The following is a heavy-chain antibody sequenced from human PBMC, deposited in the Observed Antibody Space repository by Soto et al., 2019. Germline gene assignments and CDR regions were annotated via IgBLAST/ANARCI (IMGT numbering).Heavy chain of an antibody. V-gene: IGHV4-61*05. CDR2: INHSGSA. CDR3: ARGRVFSRITMIVAYAPGTFDI. D-gene: IGHD3-22*01. CDR1: GVSIHNSHSL. J-gene: IGHJ3*02. Sequence: SETLSLTCAVSGVSIHNSHSLWGWVRQPPGKGLEFIADINHSGSANYNPSLKSRVTISVDTSKNQFSLKLSSVTAADTAVYYCARGRVFSRITMIVAYAPGTFDIWGQGTMVTVSS.